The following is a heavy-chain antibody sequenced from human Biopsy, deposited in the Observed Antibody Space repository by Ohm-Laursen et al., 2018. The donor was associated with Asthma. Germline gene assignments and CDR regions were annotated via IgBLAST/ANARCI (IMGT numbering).Heavy chain of an antibody. CDR1: GGSMSSSSYY. J-gene: IGHJ4*02. D-gene: IGHD2-21*02. CDR2: IYYSGST. V-gene: IGHV4-61*05. Sequence: SDTLSLTCTVSGGSMSSSSYYWGWIRQPPGKGLEWIGHIYYSGSTNYQPSLKSRVTISVDTSKNQFSLKLRSVTAADAAVYYCARGISRVTGLFDHFDSWGQGTLVTVSS. CDR3: ARGISRVTGLFDHFDS.